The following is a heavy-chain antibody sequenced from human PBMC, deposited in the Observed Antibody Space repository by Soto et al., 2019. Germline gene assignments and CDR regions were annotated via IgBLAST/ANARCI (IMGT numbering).Heavy chain of an antibody. J-gene: IGHJ5*02. V-gene: IGHV1-69*01. Sequence: QVQLVQSGAEVKKPGSSVKVSCKASGGTFSSYAISWVRQAPGQGLEWMGGIIPIFGTANYAQKFQGRVTITADESTSTAYMELSSLRSEDTAVYYCARGPLVHHCSGGSCYSRDWFDPWGQGTLVTVSS. CDR1: GGTFSSYA. CDR2: IIPIFGTA. CDR3: ARGPLVHHCSGGSCYSRDWFDP. D-gene: IGHD2-15*01.